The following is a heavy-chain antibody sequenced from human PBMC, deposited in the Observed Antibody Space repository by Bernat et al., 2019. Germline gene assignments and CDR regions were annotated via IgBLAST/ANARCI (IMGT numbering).Heavy chain of an antibody. D-gene: IGHD3-22*01. CDR3: TKGPNHYYDSSGYMYYFDY. V-gene: IGHV3-30*18. CDR1: GFTFSTYG. J-gene: IGHJ4*02. CDR2: ISYDGSNK. Sequence: VQLVESGGGLVQPGRSLRLSCAASGFTFSTYGMHWVRQAPGKGLEWVAVISYDGSNKYYADSVKGRFTISRDNSKNTLFLQMNSLRAEDTAVYYCTKGPNHYYDSSGYMYYFDYWGQGALVTVSS.